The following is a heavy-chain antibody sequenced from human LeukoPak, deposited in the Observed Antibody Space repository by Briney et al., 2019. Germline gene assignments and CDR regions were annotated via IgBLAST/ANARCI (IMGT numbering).Heavy chain of an antibody. CDR1: GGSISSYY. V-gene: IGHV4-59*01. D-gene: IGHD6-19*01. J-gene: IGHJ4*02. CDR2: IYYSGST. Sequence: PSETLSLTCTVSGGSISSYYWSWVRQPPGKGLEWIGYIYYSGSTNYNPSLESRVTISLDTSKNHFSLKLSSVTAADTAVYYCARNSGWYMYDYWGQGTLVTVSS. CDR3: ARNSGWYMYDY.